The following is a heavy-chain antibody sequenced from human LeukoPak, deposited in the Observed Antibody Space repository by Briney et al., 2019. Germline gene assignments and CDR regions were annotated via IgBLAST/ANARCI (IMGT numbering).Heavy chain of an antibody. CDR2: ILHSGST. V-gene: IGHV4-59*01. J-gene: IGHJ4*02. Sequence: PSETLSLTCTVSGDSIRSYYWSWIRQPPGKGLEWIGYILHSGSTNYNPSLKSRLTISVDTSKNQFSLKLSSVTAADTAVYYCARRYYESSGYYYFDYWGQGTLVTVSS. D-gene: IGHD3-22*01. CDR3: ARRYYESSGYYYFDY. CDR1: GDSIRSYY.